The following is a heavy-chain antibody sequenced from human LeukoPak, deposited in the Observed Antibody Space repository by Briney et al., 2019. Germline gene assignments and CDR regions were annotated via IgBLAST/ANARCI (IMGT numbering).Heavy chain of an antibody. CDR2: ISYDGSRK. V-gene: IGHV3-30*03. CDR1: RFSFSDYD. J-gene: IGHJ4*02. Sequence: PGGSLRLSCRASRFSFSDYDMHWVRQAPGKGLEWVAVISYDGSRKHYGDSVKGRFTISRDNSKNTLYLQMNSLRAEDTAVYYCARDLETTVTPGGVDYWGQGTLVTVSS. CDR3: ARDLETTVTPGGVDY. D-gene: IGHD4-17*01.